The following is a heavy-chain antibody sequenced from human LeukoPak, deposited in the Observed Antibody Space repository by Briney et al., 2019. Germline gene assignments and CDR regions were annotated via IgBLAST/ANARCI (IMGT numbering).Heavy chain of an antibody. CDR1: GYTFTDYY. CDR2: LNPNSGDT. V-gene: IGHV1-2*02. J-gene: IGHJ4*02. Sequence: ASVRVSCKASGYTFTDYYMHWVRQAPGQGLEWMGWLNPNSGDTNYAQKFQGRVSMTRDTSISTAYMELSRLRSDDTALYYCARAAVTTLPYFDYWGQGTLVTVSS. D-gene: IGHD4-17*01. CDR3: ARAAVTTLPYFDY.